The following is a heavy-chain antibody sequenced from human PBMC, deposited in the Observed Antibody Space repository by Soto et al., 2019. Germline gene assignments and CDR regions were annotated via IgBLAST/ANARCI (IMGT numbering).Heavy chain of an antibody. CDR3: ARSYGGNSNWYFDL. CDR2: IIPLFGTA. J-gene: IGHJ2*01. Sequence: QVQLVQAGTEVKKPGSSVKVSCKASGGTFSSYAISWVRQAPGQGLEWMGGIIPLFGTANYARKLQGRVTITAAESTSTAYMELSSLRSEDTDVYYCARSYGGNSNWYFDLWGRGTLVTVAS. CDR1: GGTFSSYA. D-gene: IGHD4-17*01. V-gene: IGHV1-69*12.